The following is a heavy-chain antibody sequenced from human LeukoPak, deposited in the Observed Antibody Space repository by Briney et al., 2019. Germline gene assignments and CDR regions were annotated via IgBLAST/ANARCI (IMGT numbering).Heavy chain of an antibody. V-gene: IGHV1-46*01. J-gene: IGHJ4*02. Sequence: ASVKVSCKTSGYAITGHFMHWVRPAPGQGLEWVGTIHPDGETTTYGQKFQGRVTMTCDTSTSTVYMDLSSLRSEDTAVYYCAREAIAAGKNFDYWGQGTQVTVSS. CDR3: AREAIAAGKNFDY. CDR1: GYAITGHF. CDR2: IHPDGETT. D-gene: IGHD6-25*01.